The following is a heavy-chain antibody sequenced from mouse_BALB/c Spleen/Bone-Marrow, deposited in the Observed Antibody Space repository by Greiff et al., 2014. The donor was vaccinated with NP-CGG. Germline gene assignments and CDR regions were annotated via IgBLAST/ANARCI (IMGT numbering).Heavy chain of an antibody. D-gene: IGHD3-2*01. CDR1: GYTFTSYW. Sequence: QVQLQQSGAGLVKPGASVKMSCKASGYTFTSYWMHWVKQRPGQGLEWIGVIDPSDSYTSYNQKFKGKATLTVDTSSSTAYMQLSSLTSEDSAVYHCTIPTARACFDYWGQGTTLTVSS. CDR3: TIPTARACFDY. V-gene: IGHV1S127*01. CDR2: IDPSDSYT. J-gene: IGHJ2*01.